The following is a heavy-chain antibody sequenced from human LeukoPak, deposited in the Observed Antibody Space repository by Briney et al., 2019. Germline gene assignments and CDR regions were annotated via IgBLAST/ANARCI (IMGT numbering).Heavy chain of an antibody. J-gene: IGHJ6*02. CDR2: ISAYNGNT. D-gene: IGHD4-17*01. CDR1: GYTFTSYG. CDR3: ARDRVTTHSYYYGMDV. V-gene: IGHV1-18*01. Sequence: GASVKVSCKASGYTFTSYGISWVRQAPGQGLEWMGWISAYNGNTNYAQKLQDRVTMTTDTSTSTAYMELRSLRSDDTAVYYCARDRVTTHSYYYGMDVWGQGTTVTVSS.